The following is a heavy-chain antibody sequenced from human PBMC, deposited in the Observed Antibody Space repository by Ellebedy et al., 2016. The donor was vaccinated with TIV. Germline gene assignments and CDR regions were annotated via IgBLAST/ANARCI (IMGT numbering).Heavy chain of an antibody. Sequence: GESLKISCAASRFTVSSNYMSWVRQAPGKGLEWVSIIYSSGVTDYADSVKGRFTISRDDSKNTLNLQMNSLRAEDTAIYYCVTDRGSYWYFDLWGRGTLVTVSS. CDR3: VTDRGSYWYFDL. J-gene: IGHJ2*01. D-gene: IGHD3-10*01. CDR2: IYSSGVT. V-gene: IGHV3-66*01. CDR1: RFTVSSNY.